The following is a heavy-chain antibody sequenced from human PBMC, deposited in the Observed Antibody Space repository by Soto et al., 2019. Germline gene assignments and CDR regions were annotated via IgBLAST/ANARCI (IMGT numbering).Heavy chain of an antibody. CDR1: GYSFTTYF. V-gene: IGHV1-3*04. CDR2: INTDSGDT. Sequence: GASVKVSCKTSGYSFTTYFMHWVRQAPGQRLEWMGWINTDSGDTKYSQQFQGRVTMARDTSASTAYMQLSSLRSDDTDVYYCASVLRQRDFWSGYGAFDIWGQGRMVTVSS. D-gene: IGHD3-3*01. J-gene: IGHJ3*02. CDR3: ASVLRQRDFWSGYGAFDI.